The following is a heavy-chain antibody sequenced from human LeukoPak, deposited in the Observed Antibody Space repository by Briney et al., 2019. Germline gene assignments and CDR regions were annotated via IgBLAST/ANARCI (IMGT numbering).Heavy chain of an antibody. CDR3: ARGPSIAARYDAFDI. V-gene: IGHV3-74*01. CDR2: IRSDGSVT. Sequence: GGSLRLSCAASGFAFSRYWMHWLRQTPGEGLVWVARIRSDGSVTNYADYVKGRFTVSRDNAKNTLFLQMNSLKVEDTAVYYCARGPSIAARYDAFDIWGQGTMVTVSS. D-gene: IGHD6-6*01. CDR1: GFAFSRYW. J-gene: IGHJ3*02.